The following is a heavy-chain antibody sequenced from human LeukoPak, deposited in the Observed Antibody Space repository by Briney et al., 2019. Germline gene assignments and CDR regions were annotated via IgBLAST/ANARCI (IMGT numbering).Heavy chain of an antibody. V-gene: IGHV1-8*01. D-gene: IGHD2-2*01. CDR3: ARGCSSTTCSWPFDY. J-gene: IGHJ4*02. CDR1: GYTFTSYD. CDR2: MSPNSGNT. Sequence: ASVTVSCTASGYTFTSYDIHWVRQATGQGLEWMGLMSPNSGNTVYAQKFQGRVTMTRNTSISAAYMELSSLSSEDTAVYYCARGCSSTTCSWPFDYWGQGTLVTVSS.